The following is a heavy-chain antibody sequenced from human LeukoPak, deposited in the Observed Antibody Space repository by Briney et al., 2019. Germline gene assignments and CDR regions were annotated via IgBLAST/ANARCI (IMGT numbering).Heavy chain of an antibody. CDR2: IYYSGST. V-gene: IGHV4-39*01. D-gene: IGHD7-27*01. J-gene: IGHJ5*02. CDR1: GGSISSSSYY. CDR3: ARCSTALFWAGFVDNWGSPWFDP. Sequence: SETLSLTCTVSGGSISSSSYYWGWIRQPPGKGLEWSGSIYYSGSTYYNPSLKSRVTISVDTSKNQFSLKLSSVTAADTAVYYCARCSTALFWAGFVDNWGSPWFDPWGQGTLVTVSS.